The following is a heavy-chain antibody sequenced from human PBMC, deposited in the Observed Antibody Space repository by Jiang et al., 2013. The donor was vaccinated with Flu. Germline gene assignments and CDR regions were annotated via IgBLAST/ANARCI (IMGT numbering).Heavy chain of an antibody. CDR2: IYYSGST. CDR1: GGSISSYY. D-gene: IGHD1-1*01. CDR3: ARASEREVFDY. V-gene: IGHV4-59*01. Sequence: GLVKPSETLSLTCTVSGGSISSYYWSWIRQPPGKGLEWIGYIYYSGSTNYNPSLKSRVTISVDTSKNQFSLKLSSVTAADTAVYYCARASEREVFDYWGQGTLVTVSS. J-gene: IGHJ4*02.